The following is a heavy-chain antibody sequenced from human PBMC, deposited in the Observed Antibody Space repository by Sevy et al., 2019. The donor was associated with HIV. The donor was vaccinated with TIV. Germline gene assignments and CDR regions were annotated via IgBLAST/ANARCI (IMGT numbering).Heavy chain of an antibody. D-gene: IGHD3-22*01. CDR2: ISGSGGST. CDR3: AKGIPTYYYDSSGYYYPPSDAFDI. CDR1: GFTFSSYA. J-gene: IGHJ3*02. Sequence: GGSLRLSCAASGFTFSSYAMSWVRQAPGKGLEWVSAISGSGGSTYYADSVKGRCTISKDNSKNTLYLQMNSLRAEDTAVYYCAKGIPTYYYDSSGYYYPPSDAFDIWGQGTMVTVSS. V-gene: IGHV3-23*01.